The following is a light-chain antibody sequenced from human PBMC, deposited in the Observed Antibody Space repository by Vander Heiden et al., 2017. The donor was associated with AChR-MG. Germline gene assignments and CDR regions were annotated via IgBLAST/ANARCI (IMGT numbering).Light chain of an antibody. J-gene: IGLJ2*01. CDR2: EVS. CDR3: CSYAGSSLV. Sequence: QSALTQPASVSGSPGQSTTIPCTGTSSDVGSYNLVSWYQQPPGKAPKLMIYEVSKRPSGVSNRFSGSKSGNTASLTISGLQAEDEAYYYCCSYAGSSLVFGGGTKLTV. CDR1: SSDVGSYNL. V-gene: IGLV2-23*02.